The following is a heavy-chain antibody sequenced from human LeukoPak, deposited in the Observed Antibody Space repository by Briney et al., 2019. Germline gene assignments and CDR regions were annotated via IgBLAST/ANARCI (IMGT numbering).Heavy chain of an antibody. Sequence: GGSVNVSCKSSGYTFTSYDINGVGPASGQGREWTGWMNPNSGNTGYAQKFQGRVTMTGDTSISTAYMELSSLRSEDTAVYYCARMSYYDSSGDNWFDPWGQGTLVTVSS. D-gene: IGHD3-22*01. V-gene: IGHV1-8*01. J-gene: IGHJ5*02. CDR3: ARMSYYDSSGDNWFDP. CDR1: GYTFTSYD. CDR2: MNPNSGNT.